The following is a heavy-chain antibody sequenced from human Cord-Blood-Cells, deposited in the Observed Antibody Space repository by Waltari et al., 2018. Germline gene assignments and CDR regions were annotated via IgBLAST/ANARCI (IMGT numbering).Heavy chain of an antibody. V-gene: IGHV4-4*07. CDR2: IYTRGST. CDR3: ARVVRNYYDSSGYYQYYYYYYMDV. Sequence: QVQLQESGPGLVKPSETLSLTCTVSGGSISSYYWSWIRQPAGKGLEWIGRIYTRGSTNYNPSLRSRVTMSVDTSKNQFSLKLSSVTAADTAVYYCARVVRNYYDSSGYYQYYYYYYMDVWGKGTTVTVSS. D-gene: IGHD3-22*01. CDR1: GGSISSYY. J-gene: IGHJ6*03.